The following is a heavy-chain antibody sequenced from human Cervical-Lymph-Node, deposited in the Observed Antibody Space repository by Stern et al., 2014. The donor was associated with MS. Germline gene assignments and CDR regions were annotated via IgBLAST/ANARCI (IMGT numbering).Heavy chain of an antibody. CDR2: FDIGGTT. CDR3: SFQLRDRAMEV. CDR1: GGSISSYY. V-gene: IGHV4-4*07. Sequence: QLQLQESGPGLVTPSETLYLTCIVSGGSISSYYWSWVRQPAGKGLEWIGRFDIGGTTIYTPSLQSRVALSVDTSRNQFSLRLSSVTAADTAVYYCSFQLRDRAMEVWGQGTTVTVSS. J-gene: IGHJ6*02. D-gene: IGHD5-24*01.